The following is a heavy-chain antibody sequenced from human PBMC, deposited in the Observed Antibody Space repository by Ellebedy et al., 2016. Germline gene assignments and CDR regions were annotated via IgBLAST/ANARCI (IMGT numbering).Heavy chain of an antibody. Sequence: ASVKVSRKASGYTFTSYYMHWVRQAPGQGLEWMGIINPSGGSTSYAQKFQGRVTMTRDTSTSTVYMELSSLRSEDTAVYYCARGGIYCSGGSCLLPPNWFDPWGQGTLVTVSS. CDR3: ARGGIYCSGGSCLLPPNWFDP. J-gene: IGHJ5*02. CDR2: INPSGGST. CDR1: GYTFTSYY. V-gene: IGHV1-46*01. D-gene: IGHD2-15*01.